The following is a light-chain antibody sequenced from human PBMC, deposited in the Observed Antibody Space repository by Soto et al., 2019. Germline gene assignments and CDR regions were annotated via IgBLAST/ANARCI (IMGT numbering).Light chain of an antibody. Sequence: QSVLTQPPSVSGPPGQRVTISCTGSSSNIGAIYDVHWYQQLPGTAPKLLIYGNSNRPSGVPDRFSGSKSGTSASLAITGLRAEDEADYYCQSYDSSLSGWVFGGGTKLTVL. V-gene: IGLV1-40*01. CDR1: SSNIGAIYD. CDR2: GNS. J-gene: IGLJ3*02. CDR3: QSYDSSLSGWV.